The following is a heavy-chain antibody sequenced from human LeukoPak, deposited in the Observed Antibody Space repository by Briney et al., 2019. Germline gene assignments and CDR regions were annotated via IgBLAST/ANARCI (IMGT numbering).Heavy chain of an antibody. Sequence: SETLSLTCTVSGGSISSSSYYWGWIRQPPGKGLEWIGSIYYSGSTYYNPSLKSRVTISVDTSKNQFSLKLSSVTAADTAVYYCAGGFRSGPLWSGYDNWFDPWGQGTLVTVSS. CDR1: GGSISSSSYY. J-gene: IGHJ5*02. V-gene: IGHV4-39*07. D-gene: IGHD3-3*01. CDR3: AGGFRSGPLWSGYDNWFDP. CDR2: IYYSGST.